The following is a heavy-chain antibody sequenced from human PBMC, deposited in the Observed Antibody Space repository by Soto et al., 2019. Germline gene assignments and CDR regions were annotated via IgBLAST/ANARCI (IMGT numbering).Heavy chain of an antibody. D-gene: IGHD6-6*01. Sequence: PSETLSLTCSVSNGYVNSGDSYWTWIRQPPGKGLEWIGDIYYSGSTYYNPSLKSRVTISVDTSKNQFSLKLSSVTAADTAVYYCARDRIAARPDFYYGMDVWGQGTTVTVSS. J-gene: IGHJ6*02. CDR1: NGYVNSGDSY. CDR3: ARDRIAARPDFYYGMDV. CDR2: IYYSGST. V-gene: IGHV4-30-4*08.